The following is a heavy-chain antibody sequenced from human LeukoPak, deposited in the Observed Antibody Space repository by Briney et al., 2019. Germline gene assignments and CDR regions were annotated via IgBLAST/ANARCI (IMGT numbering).Heavy chain of an antibody. CDR3: ARLFNPGDDY. CDR2: IYTSGST. J-gene: IGHJ4*02. D-gene: IGHD1-26*01. CDR1: GNSISSGDNY. Sequence: PSETLSLTCTVSGNSISSGDNYWSWIRQPAGKGLEWIGRIYTSGSTNYNPSLKSRVTISVDTSKNQFSLKLSSVTAADTAVYYCARLFNPGDDYWGQGTLVTVSS. V-gene: IGHV4-61*02.